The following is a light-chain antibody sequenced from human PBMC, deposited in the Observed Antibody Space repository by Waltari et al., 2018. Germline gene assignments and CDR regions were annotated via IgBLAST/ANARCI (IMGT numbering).Light chain of an antibody. Sequence: DIQLTQSPSFLSASVGARVSITCRARQGIRSSLAWYQQKPGKAPKLLIYGAFTLQSGVPSRFSGSGSGTDFTLTISSLQPDDFATDYCQQLDSYPITFGQGTRLEIK. CDR2: GAF. CDR3: QQLDSYPIT. CDR1: QGIRSS. V-gene: IGKV1-9*01. J-gene: IGKJ5*01.